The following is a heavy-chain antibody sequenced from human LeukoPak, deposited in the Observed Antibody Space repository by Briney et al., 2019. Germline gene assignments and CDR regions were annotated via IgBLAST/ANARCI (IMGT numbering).Heavy chain of an antibody. CDR3: ARAIATAGQSDY. Sequence: SETLSLTCTVSGYSLSSGYYWGWIRQPPGKGLEWIGSVDHSGGTYYNPSLRSRVSISVDTSKNQFSLKLSSVTAADTAVYYCARAIATAGQSDYWGQGTLVTVSS. CDR2: VDHSGGT. CDR1: GYSLSSGYY. V-gene: IGHV4-38-2*02. D-gene: IGHD6-13*01. J-gene: IGHJ4*02.